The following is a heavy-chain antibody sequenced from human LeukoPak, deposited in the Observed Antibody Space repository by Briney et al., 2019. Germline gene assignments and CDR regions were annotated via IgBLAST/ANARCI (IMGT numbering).Heavy chain of an antibody. CDR2: ISYDGSNK. D-gene: IGHD3-9*01. CDR1: GITFSSYA. CDR3: ERDARYYDILTGYPLFDY. Sequence: PGRSLRLSCAASGITFSSYAMHWVRQAPGKGLEWVTDISYDGSNKYYADSVKGRFTISRDNSKNTLYLQMNSLRAEDTAVYFCERDARYYDILTGYPLFDYWGQGTLVTVSS. J-gene: IGHJ4*02. V-gene: IGHV3-30-3*01.